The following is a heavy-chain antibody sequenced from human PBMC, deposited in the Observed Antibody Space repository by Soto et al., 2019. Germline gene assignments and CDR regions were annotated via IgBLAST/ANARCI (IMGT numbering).Heavy chain of an antibody. J-gene: IGHJ6*02. CDR3: AREFRIVSSGYYPSRNGMDV. CDR1: GYTFTSYG. D-gene: IGHD3-22*01. V-gene: IGHV1-18*04. CDR2: ISAYNGNT. Sequence: ASVKVSCKASGYTFTSYGISWVRQAPGQGLEWMGWISAYNGNTNYAQKLQGRVTMTTDTSTSTAYMELRILRSDDTAVYYCAREFRIVSSGYYPSRNGMDVWGQGTTVTVSS.